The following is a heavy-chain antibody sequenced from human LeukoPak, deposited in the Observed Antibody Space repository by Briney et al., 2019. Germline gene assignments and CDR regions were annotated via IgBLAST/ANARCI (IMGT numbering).Heavy chain of an antibody. CDR3: ARDSTLDVVVSDYMDV. CDR2: IYTSGST. V-gene: IGHV4-61*02. D-gene: IGHD2-15*01. Sequence: SETLSLTCSVSGGSLSSGDYYWSWIRQPAGKGLEWIGRIYTSGSTNSNPSLNSRVTMSVDTSKNQFSLKLSSVTAADTAVYYCARDSTLDVVVSDYMDVWGKGTTVTVSS. CDR1: GGSLSSGDYY. J-gene: IGHJ6*03.